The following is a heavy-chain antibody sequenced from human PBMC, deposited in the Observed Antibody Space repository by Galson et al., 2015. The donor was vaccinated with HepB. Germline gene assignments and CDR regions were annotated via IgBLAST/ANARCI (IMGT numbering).Heavy chain of an antibody. CDR2: MNPNSGNT. D-gene: IGHD6-6*01. Sequence: SVTVSCKASGSTFTSYDINWVRQATGQGLEWMGWMNPNSGNTGYAQKFQGRVTMTRNTSISTAYMELSSLRSEDTAVYYCARGPGLYSSSLGYWGQGTLVTVSS. J-gene: IGHJ4*02. V-gene: IGHV1-8*01. CDR1: GSTFTSYD. CDR3: ARGPGLYSSSLGY.